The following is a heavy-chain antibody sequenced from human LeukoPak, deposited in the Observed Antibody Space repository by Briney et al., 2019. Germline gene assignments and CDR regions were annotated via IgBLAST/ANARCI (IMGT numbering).Heavy chain of an antibody. V-gene: IGHV3-30*18. J-gene: IGHJ4*02. Sequence: PGGSLRLSCAASGFTFSAYYMHWVRQAPGKGLEWVALVSNDGGIKYYGASVRGRFTICRDNPENTLYLQMNSLRADDTAVYYCAKGGEQKTFRCGMDSWGQGTLVTVSS. CDR2: VSNDGGIK. D-gene: IGHD1/OR15-1a*01. CDR3: AKGGEQKTFRCGMDS. CDR1: GFTFSAYY.